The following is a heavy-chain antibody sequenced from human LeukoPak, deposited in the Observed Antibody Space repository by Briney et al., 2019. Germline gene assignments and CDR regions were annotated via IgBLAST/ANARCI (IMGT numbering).Heavy chain of an antibody. CDR1: GFTFSTYG. CDR3: ARQISSVAGEFDY. CDR2: ISSSSSTI. D-gene: IGHD6-19*01. V-gene: IGHV3-48*01. J-gene: IGHJ4*02. Sequence: GGSLRLSCVASGFTFSTYGMSWVRQAPGKGLEWVSYISSSSSTIYYADSVKGRFTISRDNAKNSLYLQMNSLRAEDTAVYYCARQISSVAGEFDYWGQGTLVTVSS.